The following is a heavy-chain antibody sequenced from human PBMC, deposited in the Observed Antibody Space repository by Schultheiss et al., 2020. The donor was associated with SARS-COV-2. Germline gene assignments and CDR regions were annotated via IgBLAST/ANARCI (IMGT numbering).Heavy chain of an antibody. CDR2: IYSGGST. Sequence: GGSLRLSCAASGFTVSSNYMSWVRQAPGKGLEWVSVIYSGGSTYYADSVKGRFTISRDNSKNTLYLQMNSLRAEDTAVYYCASDSSGHYDAFDIWGQGTMVTVSS. J-gene: IGHJ3*02. CDR1: GFTVSSNY. V-gene: IGHV3-66*01. D-gene: IGHD3-22*01. CDR3: ASDSSGHYDAFDI.